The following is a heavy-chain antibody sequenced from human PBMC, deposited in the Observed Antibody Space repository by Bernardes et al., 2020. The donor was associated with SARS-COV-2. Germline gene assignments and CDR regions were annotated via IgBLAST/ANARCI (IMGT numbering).Heavy chain of an antibody. D-gene: IGHD2-15*01. CDR1: GFTFTVNG. J-gene: IGHJ6*02. CDR2: LSQDATHK. Sequence: GGSLRLSCAASGFTFTVNGMHWFRQAPGKGLEWVAFLSQDATHKIYADSVKGRFTISRDISKTTLYLQMNSLRVEDTAIYYCARLQGIVRGYGMDVWGQGTTVTVSS. V-gene: IGHV3-33*05. CDR3: ARLQGIVRGYGMDV.